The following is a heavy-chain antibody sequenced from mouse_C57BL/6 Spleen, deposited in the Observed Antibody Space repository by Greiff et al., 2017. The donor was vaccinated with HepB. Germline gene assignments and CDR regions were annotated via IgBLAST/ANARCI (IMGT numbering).Heavy chain of an antibody. J-gene: IGHJ2*01. CDR2: IHPNSGST. D-gene: IGHD2-4*01. V-gene: IGHV1-64*01. CDR3: ARYPREDYDYDYFDY. Sequence: VKQRPGQGLEWIGMIHPNSGSTNYNEKFKSKATLTVDKSSSTAYMQLSSLTSEDSAVYYCARYPREDYDYDYFDYWGQGTTLTVSS.